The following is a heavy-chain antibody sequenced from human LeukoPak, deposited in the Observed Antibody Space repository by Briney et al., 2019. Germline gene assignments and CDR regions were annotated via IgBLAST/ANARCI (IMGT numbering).Heavy chain of an antibody. V-gene: IGHV3-43*01. J-gene: IGHJ4*02. Sequence: QAGGSLRLSCAASGFTFDDYTMHWVRQAPGKGLEWVSLISWDGGSTYYADSVKGRFTISRDNAKNSLYLQMNSLRAEDTAVYYCARVKYDSSGYYGILDYWGQGTLVTVSS. CDR3: ARVKYDSSGYYGILDY. CDR2: ISWDGGST. CDR1: GFTFDDYT. D-gene: IGHD3-22*01.